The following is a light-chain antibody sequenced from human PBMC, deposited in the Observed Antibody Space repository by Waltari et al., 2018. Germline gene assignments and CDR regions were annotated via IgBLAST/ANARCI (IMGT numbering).Light chain of an antibody. Sequence: EIVMTQSPATLSGSPGESATLSCRASQSVSVNLAWYQQKPGQAPRLLISGASTRATGIPARFSGSGSGTEFTLTISSLQSEDFAVYYCQQYNNWPPVTFGQGTRLEIK. CDR2: GAS. V-gene: IGKV3D-15*01. CDR1: QSVSVN. CDR3: QQYNNWPPVT. J-gene: IGKJ5*01.